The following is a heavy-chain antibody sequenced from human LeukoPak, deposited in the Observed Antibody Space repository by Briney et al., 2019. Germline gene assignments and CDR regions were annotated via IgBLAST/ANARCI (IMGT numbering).Heavy chain of an antibody. D-gene: IGHD2-15*01. CDR2: IIPIFGTA. V-gene: IGHV1-69*13. CDR3: ARDRPDCSGGSCYSRDYYYYGMDV. J-gene: IGHJ6*02. CDR1: GYTFTSYD. Sequence: SVKVSCKASGYTFTSYDINWVRQAPGQGLEWMGGIIPIFGTANYAQKFQGRVTITADESTSTAYMELSSLRSEDTAVYYCARDRPDCSGGSCYSRDYYYYGMDVWGQGTTVTVSS.